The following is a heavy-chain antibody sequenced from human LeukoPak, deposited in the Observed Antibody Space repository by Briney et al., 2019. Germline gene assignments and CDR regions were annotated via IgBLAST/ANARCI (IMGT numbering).Heavy chain of an antibody. CDR2: ISSSGSTI. CDR1: GFTFSDYY. D-gene: IGHD3/OR15-3a*01. V-gene: IGHV3-11*01. J-gene: IGHJ3*02. Sequence: PGGSLRLSCAASGFTFSDYYMSWIRQAPGKGLEWVSYISSSGSTIYYADSVKGRFTISRDNAKNSLYLQMNSLRAEDTAVYYCARVNGDWLKDAFDIWGQGTMVTVSS. CDR3: ARVNGDWLKDAFDI.